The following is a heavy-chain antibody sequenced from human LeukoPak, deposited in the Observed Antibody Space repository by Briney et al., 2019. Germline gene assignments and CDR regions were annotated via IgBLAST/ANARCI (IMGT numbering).Heavy chain of an antibody. CDR2: INHSGST. D-gene: IGHD6-19*01. CDR1: GGSFSGYY. CDR3: ARDLSGPNYYYMDV. V-gene: IGHV4-34*01. Sequence: SETLSLTCAVYGGSFSGYYWSWIRQPPGKGLEWIGEINHSGSTNYNPSLKSRVTISVDTSKNQFSLKLSSVTAADTAVYYCARDLSGPNYYYMDVWGKGTTVTVSS. J-gene: IGHJ6*03.